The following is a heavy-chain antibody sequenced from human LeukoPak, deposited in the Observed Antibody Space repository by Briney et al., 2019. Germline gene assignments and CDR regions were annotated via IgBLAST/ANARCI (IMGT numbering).Heavy chain of an antibody. CDR3: AESGAGIAVAGH. V-gene: IGHV4-38-2*01. CDR1: GYSMSSGYY. CDR2: IYHSGST. D-gene: IGHD6-19*01. Sequence: PSETLSLTCAVSGYSMSSGYYWGGIRQRPGEGLGWIGSIYHSGSTYYNPSLKTRVTISVDTSKTQFSLKLSSVTAADTAVYYCAESGAGIAVAGHWSQGTLATVS. J-gene: IGHJ4*02.